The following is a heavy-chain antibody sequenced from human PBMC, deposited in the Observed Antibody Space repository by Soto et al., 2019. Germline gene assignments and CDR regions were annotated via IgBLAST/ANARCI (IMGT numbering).Heavy chain of an antibody. D-gene: IGHD2-15*01. J-gene: IGHJ2*01. CDR2: ISGSGGST. Sequence: EVQLLESGGGLVQPGGSLRPSCAASGFTFSSYAMSWVRQSPGKGLEWVSAISGSGGSTYYADSVKGRFTISRDNSKNTLYLQMNSLRAEDTAVSYCAKDGSGYCSGGSCSGWYFHLWGRGTLVTVSS. CDR1: GFTFSSYA. V-gene: IGHV3-23*01. CDR3: AKDGSGYCSGGSCSGWYFHL.